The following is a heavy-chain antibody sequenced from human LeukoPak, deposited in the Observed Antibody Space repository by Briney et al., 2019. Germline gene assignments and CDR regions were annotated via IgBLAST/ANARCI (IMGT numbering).Heavy chain of an antibody. Sequence: SETLSLTCTVSGGSISSYYWSWIRQPPGKGLEWIGYIYYSGSTNYNPSLKRRVTISEYTSKNQFSLTLSSVTAADTAVYYCARGGGYSYGYDYYYYYYTDVWGKGTTVTVSS. D-gene: IGHD5-18*01. CDR3: ARGGGYSYGYDYYYYYYTDV. V-gene: IGHV4-59*01. CDR2: IYYSGST. J-gene: IGHJ6*03. CDR1: GGSISSYY.